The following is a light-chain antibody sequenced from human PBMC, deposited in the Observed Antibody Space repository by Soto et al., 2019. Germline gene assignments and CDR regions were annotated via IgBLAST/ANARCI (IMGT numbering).Light chain of an antibody. CDR2: GAS. V-gene: IGKV3-15*01. CDR3: QQYHNWRT. Sequence: EIVLTQSPGTLSSSPGERATLSCRASQTVTSNYLAWYQQKPGQAPRLLIYGASTRATGIPVRFSGNGSGTEFTLTISSLQSGDFAVYYCQQYHNWRTFGQGTKVDIK. CDR1: QTVTSN. J-gene: IGKJ1*01.